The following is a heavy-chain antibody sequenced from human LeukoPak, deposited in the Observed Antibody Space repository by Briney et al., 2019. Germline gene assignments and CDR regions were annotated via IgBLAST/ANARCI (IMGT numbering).Heavy chain of an antibody. Sequence: PSQTLSLTCTVSGGSISSGYYYWSWIRQPAGKGLEWIGRIYATGGTNYNPSLKSRVTISVDTSKNQFSLKLSSVTAADTAVYYCARQSGAARPFRNWGQGTLVTVSS. V-gene: IGHV4-61*02. CDR3: ARQSGAARPFRN. CDR1: GGSISSGYYY. J-gene: IGHJ4*02. D-gene: IGHD6-6*01. CDR2: IYATGGT.